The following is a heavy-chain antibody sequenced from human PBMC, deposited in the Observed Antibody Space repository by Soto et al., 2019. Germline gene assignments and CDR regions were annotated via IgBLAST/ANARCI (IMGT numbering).Heavy chain of an antibody. Sequence: QVTLKESGPTLVKPTQTLTLTCTVSGLSLRTTGVGVGWVRQPPGKALEWLALLYWDDDKRYSPSLRSRLTSAKDFSEEQVVLTMTNMDTVDTATYYCVHSRCGGDCSEIYSSHAYNGLDVWGQGTTVTVSS. CDR2: LYWDDDK. J-gene: IGHJ6*02. V-gene: IGHV2-5*02. CDR3: VHSRCGGDCSEIYSSHAYNGLDV. CDR1: GLSLRTTGVG. D-gene: IGHD2-21*02.